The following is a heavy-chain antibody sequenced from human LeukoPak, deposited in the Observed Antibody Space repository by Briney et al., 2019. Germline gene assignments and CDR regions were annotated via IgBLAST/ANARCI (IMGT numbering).Heavy chain of an antibody. CDR3: ARGFEDYYYMDV. Sequence: SETLSLTCTVSGGSISSYYWSWIRQPPGKGLEWIGYIYHSGSTYYNPSLKSRVTISVDRSKNQFSLKPSSVTAADTAVYYCARGFEDYYYMDVWGKGTTVTVSS. J-gene: IGHJ6*03. CDR2: IYHSGST. CDR1: GGSISSYY. V-gene: IGHV4-59*12. D-gene: IGHD3-3*01.